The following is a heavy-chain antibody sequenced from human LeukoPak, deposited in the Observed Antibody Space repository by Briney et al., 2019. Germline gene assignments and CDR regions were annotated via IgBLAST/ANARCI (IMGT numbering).Heavy chain of an antibody. CDR3: ATEAPGSYYFDY. J-gene: IGHJ4*02. CDR2: VYVTGETT. V-gene: IGHV1-46*01. Sequence: VASVKVSCQASGDTFTYYHIHWVRQAPGQGVAWMGAVYVTGETTRNTQNFQGRVTMTRDPSTATVYMELTSLRSEDTAVYYCATEAPGSYYFDYWGQGVLVTVSS. CDR1: GDTFTYYH.